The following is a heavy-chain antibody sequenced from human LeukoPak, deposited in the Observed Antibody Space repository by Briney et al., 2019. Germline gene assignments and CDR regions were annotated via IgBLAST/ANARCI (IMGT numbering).Heavy chain of an antibody. J-gene: IGHJ4*02. CDR3: ARDYQMSGTYSYCFDY. V-gene: IGHV4-59*01. CDR1: GGSISRYY. Sequence: PSETLSLTCTVSGGSISRYYWSWIRQPPGKGLEWIGYIYYSGITNYNPSLKSRVTISVDTSKNQFSLKLSSVTAADTAMYYCARDYQMSGTYSYCFDYWGQGTLVTVSS. D-gene: IGHD1-26*01. CDR2: IYYSGIT.